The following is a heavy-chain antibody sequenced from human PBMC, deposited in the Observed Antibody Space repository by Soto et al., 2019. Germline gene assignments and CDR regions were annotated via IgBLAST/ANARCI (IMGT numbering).Heavy chain of an antibody. CDR2: IWYDGSHK. D-gene: IGHD3-10*01. CDR3: ARDNSAKPANYYGSGSPGFDAFDI. J-gene: IGHJ3*02. Sequence: GGSLRLSCAASGFTFSSYGMHWVRQAPGKGLEWVALIWYDGSHKYYADSVKGRFTISRDNSKNTLYLQMSSLRAEDTAVYYCARDNSAKPANYYGSGSPGFDAFDIWGQGTMVTVS. V-gene: IGHV3-33*01. CDR1: GFTFSSYG.